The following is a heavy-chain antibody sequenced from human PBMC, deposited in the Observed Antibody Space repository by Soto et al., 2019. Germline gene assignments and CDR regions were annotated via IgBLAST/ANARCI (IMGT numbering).Heavy chain of an antibody. V-gene: IGHV3-33*01. J-gene: IGHJ5*02. CDR2: IWYDGSNK. CDR3: ARCPWGCSGASCSGWYDP. D-gene: IGHD2-15*01. Sequence: QVQLVESGGGVVQPGRSLRLSCAASGFTFSSYGMHWVRQAPGKGLEWVAVIWYDGSNKYYADSVKGRFTISRDNSKNTLYLQMNSLRAEDTAVYYCARCPWGCSGASCSGWYDPWCQGTLVTVSS. CDR1: GFTFSSYG.